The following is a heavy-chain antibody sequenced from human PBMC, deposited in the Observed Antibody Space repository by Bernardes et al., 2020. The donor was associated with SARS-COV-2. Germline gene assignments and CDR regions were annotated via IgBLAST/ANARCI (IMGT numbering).Heavy chain of an antibody. J-gene: IGHJ5*02. CDR3: ARDVSLLRWLDNWFDP. CDR1: GYTFTGYY. Sequence: ASVKVSCKASGYTFTGYYMHWVRQAPGQGLEWMGRINPNIGGTNYAQKFQGRVTMTRDTSISTAYMELSRLRSDDTAVYYCARDVSLLRWLDNWFDPWGQGTLVTVAS. CDR2: INPNIGGT. D-gene: IGHD4-17*01. V-gene: IGHV1-2*06.